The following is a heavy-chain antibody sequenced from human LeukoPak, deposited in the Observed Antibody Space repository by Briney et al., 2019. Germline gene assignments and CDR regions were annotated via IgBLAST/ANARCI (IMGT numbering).Heavy chain of an antibody. Sequence: GSLRLSCAASGFTFSSYSMNWVRQAPGKGLEWVSYISSSSSTIYYADSVKGRFTISRDNSRNTLYLQMNSLRGDDTAVYYCAKDCIGCSGDCFSDTETFQNWGQGILVTVSS. CDR2: ISSSSSTI. CDR1: GFTFSSYS. D-gene: IGHD2-21*02. CDR3: AKDCIGCSGDCFSDTETFQN. J-gene: IGHJ1*01. V-gene: IGHV3-48*01.